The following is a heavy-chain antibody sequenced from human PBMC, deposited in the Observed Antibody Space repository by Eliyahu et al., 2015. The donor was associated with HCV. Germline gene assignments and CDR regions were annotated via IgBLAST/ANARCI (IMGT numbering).Heavy chain of an antibody. CDR3: ASQRTQKYFDY. CDR1: GXSISSSSYX. V-gene: IGHV4-39*01. J-gene: IGHJ4*02. CDR2: IYYSGRV. Sequence: QLQLQESGPGLVKPSETLSLTCTVSGXSISSSSYXWGWIRQPPGKGLEWIGSIYYSGRVYYNPSLKSRVTISEDTSKNQFSLKLTSVTAADTAVYYCASQRTQKYFDYWGQGTLVAVSS.